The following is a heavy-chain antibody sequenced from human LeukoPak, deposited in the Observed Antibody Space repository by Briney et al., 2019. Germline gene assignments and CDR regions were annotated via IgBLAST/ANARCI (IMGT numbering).Heavy chain of an antibody. Sequence: KPSETLSLTCTVSGGSISSSSYYWAWIRQPPGKGLEWIGSIYYSGSTYFNPPLKSRVTISVDTSKNQFSLKLSSVTAADTAVYYCARQSGESSSWPFDYWGQGTLVTVSS. D-gene: IGHD6-13*01. CDR2: IYYSGST. V-gene: IGHV4-39*01. CDR1: GGSISSSSYY. J-gene: IGHJ4*02. CDR3: ARQSGESSSWPFDY.